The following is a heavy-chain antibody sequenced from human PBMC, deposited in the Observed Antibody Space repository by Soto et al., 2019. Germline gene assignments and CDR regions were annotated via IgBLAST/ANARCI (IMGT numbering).Heavy chain of an antibody. D-gene: IGHD6-19*01. Sequence: GGSLRLSCAASGLTFSSYSMNWVRQAPGKGLEWVSSISSSSSYIYYADSVKGRFTISRDNAKSSLYLQMNSLRAEDTAVYYCARVGSRGWYEDWYFDLWGRSTLVTVSS. CDR3: ARVGSRGWYEDWYFDL. CDR2: ISSSSSYI. CDR1: GLTFSSYS. V-gene: IGHV3-21*01. J-gene: IGHJ2*01.